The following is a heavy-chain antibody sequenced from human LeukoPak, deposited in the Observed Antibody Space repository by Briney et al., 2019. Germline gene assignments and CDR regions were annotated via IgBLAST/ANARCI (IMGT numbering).Heavy chain of an antibody. J-gene: IGHJ5*02. CDR1: GGSISSGSYY. Sequence: PSQTLSLTCTVSGGSISSGSYYWSWIRQPPGKGLEWIGYISSSGTTKCNPSLKSRLTISVDTSKNQFSLKLTSVTAADTAVYYCARGQQWFDPWGQGTLVTVSS. CDR3: ARGQQWFDP. CDR2: ISSSGTT. D-gene: IGHD6-13*01. V-gene: IGHV4-61*09.